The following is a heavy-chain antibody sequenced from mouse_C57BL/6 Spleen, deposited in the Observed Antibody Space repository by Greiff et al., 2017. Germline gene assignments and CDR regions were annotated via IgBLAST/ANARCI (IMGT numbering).Heavy chain of an antibody. J-gene: IGHJ4*01. CDR1: GFNFSDYG. CDR2: ISSGSSTN. Sequence: EVMLVESGGGLVKPGGSLKLSCAASGFNFSDYGMHWVRQAPEQGLEWVAYISSGSSTNYYAETVKGRFTIARDNAKNTLFLQMTSLRSEDTAMYYCARLELPYYAMDYWGQGTSVTVSS. V-gene: IGHV5-17*01. CDR3: ARLELPYYAMDY. D-gene: IGHD4-1*01.